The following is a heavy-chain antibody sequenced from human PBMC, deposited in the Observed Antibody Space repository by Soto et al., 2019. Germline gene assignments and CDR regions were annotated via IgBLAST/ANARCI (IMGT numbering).Heavy chain of an antibody. CDR1: GYTLSSNY. CDR3: ARASVSGRRFDY. V-gene: IGHV1-46*03. D-gene: IGHD6-19*01. J-gene: IGHJ4*02. Sequence: GASVKVSCKASGYTLSSNYMHWVRQAPGQGLEWMGIINTSGGSTTYAQKFQGRVTMTRDTSTSTVYMELSSLTSEDTAVYYCARASVSGRRFDYWGEGTLVTVSS. CDR2: INTSGGST.